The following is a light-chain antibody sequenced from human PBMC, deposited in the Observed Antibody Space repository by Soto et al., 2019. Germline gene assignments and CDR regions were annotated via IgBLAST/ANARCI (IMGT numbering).Light chain of an antibody. V-gene: IGKV3D-20*01. Sequence: EIVMSQSPATLSVSPGERATLSCRASQSVSSNLAWYQQKPGLAPRLLIYDASRRATGISDRFSGSGSGTDFTLTISRLEPEDFAVYYCQQYGSSPSFGGGTKVDNK. J-gene: IGKJ4*01. CDR2: DAS. CDR1: QSVSSN. CDR3: QQYGSSPS.